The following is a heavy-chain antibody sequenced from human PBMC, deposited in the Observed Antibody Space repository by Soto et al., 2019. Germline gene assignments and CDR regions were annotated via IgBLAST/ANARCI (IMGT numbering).Heavy chain of an antibody. J-gene: IGHJ3*02. CDR2: TYYRSRWYN. Sequence: SQTLSLTCAISGDSVSSNSAAWTWIRQSPSRGLEWLGRTYYRSRWYNDYAVSVKSRITINPDTSKNQFSLQLKSVTPEDTAVYYCARDLGRSEAFDIWGQGTMVTVSS. CDR3: ARDLGRSEAFDI. CDR1: GDSVSSNSAA. V-gene: IGHV6-1*01.